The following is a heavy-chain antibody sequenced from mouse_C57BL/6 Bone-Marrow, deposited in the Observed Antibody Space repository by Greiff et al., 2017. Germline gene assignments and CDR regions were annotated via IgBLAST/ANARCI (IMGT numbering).Heavy chain of an antibody. CDR1: GYTFTSYW. J-gene: IGHJ3*01. D-gene: IGHD2-3*01. V-gene: IGHV1-69*01. CDR3: ARSDGYSDLFAY. CDR2: IDPSDSYT. Sequence: QVQLQQSGAELVMPGASVKLSCKASGYTFTSYWMHWVKQRPGQGLEWIGEIDPSDSYTNYNQKFKGKSTLTVDKSSSTAYMQLSSLTSEDSAVYYCARSDGYSDLFAYWGQGTLVIVSA.